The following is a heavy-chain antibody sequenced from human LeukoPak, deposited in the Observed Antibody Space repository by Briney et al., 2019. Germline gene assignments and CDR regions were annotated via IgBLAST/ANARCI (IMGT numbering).Heavy chain of an antibody. CDR3: ARDETLTGDWDY. CDR1: GFTFSSYS. D-gene: IGHD7-27*01. V-gene: IGHV3-21*01. CDR2: ISSSSSYI. J-gene: IGHJ4*02. Sequence: PGGSLRLSCAASGFTFSSYSMNWVRQAPGKGLEWVSSISSSSSYIYYADSVKGRFTISRDNAKNSLYLQMNSLRAEDTAVYYCARDETLTGDWDYWGQGTLVTVSS.